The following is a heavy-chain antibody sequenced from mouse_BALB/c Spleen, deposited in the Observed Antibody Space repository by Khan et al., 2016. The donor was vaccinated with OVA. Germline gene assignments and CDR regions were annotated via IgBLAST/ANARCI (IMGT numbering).Heavy chain of an antibody. CDR1: GYTFTTYW. V-gene: IGHV1-7*01. D-gene: IGHD1-1*01. J-gene: IGHJ2*01. CDR3: ARGRMNY. CDR2: INTCSGYT. Sequence: VKLLESGAELAKPGASVKMSCKASGYTFTTYWIHWVKQTPGQGLEWIGYINTCSGYTYYTQRFNDKVTLTADTSSSTAYMQMSSLTSEDSAVEYCARGRMNYGGQGTTL.